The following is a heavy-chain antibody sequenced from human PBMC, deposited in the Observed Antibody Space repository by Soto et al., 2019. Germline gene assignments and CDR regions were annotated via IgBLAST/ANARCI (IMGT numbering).Heavy chain of an antibody. D-gene: IGHD7-27*01. V-gene: IGHV2-5*01. CDR2: IYWNDDK. CDR3: AHRLSSPLTGDLEWAFDI. CDR1: GFSLSTSGVG. J-gene: IGHJ3*02. Sequence: SGPTLVNPTQTLTLTCTFSGFSLSTSGVGVGWIRQPPGKALEWLALIYWNDDKRYSPSLKSRLTITKDTSKNQVVLTMTNMDPVDTATYYCAHRLSSPLTGDLEWAFDIWGQGTMVTVSS.